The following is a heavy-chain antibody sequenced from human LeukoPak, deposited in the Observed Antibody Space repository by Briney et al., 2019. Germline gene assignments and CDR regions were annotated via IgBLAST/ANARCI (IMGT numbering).Heavy chain of an antibody. J-gene: IGHJ4*02. D-gene: IGHD2-15*01. CDR2: IRSKAYGGTT. Sequence: GGSLRLSCAASGFTFGDYAMSWVRQAPGKGLEWVGFIRSKAYGGTTEYAASVKGRFTISRDDSKSIAYLQMNSLKTEDTAVYYCTRHQDLIDYWGQGTLVTVSS. CDR1: GFTFGDYA. V-gene: IGHV3-49*04. CDR3: TRHQDLIDY.